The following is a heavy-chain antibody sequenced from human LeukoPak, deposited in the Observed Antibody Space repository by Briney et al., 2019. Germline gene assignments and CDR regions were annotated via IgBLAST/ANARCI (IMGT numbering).Heavy chain of an antibody. CDR1: GFSPTSNPMG. CDR2: FYLDDAK. V-gene: IGHV2-5*02. Sequence: SCPTLVKPTQTLALSSIFSGFSPTSNPMGVDWIRQSPGKALEWLVVFYLDDAKRYSPSLKSRLIVSKATSKNQVVLIMTNRDPADTATYYCAHTGFGSDWNGSAFDFWGQGILVTVSS. J-gene: IGHJ4*02. CDR3: AHTGFGSDWNGSAFDF. D-gene: IGHD1-1*01.